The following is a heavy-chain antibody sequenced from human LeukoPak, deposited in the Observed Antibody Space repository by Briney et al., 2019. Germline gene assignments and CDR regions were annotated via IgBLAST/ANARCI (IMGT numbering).Heavy chain of an antibody. Sequence: PSETLSLTCAVYGGSFSGYYWSWIRQPPGKGLEWIGEINHSGSTNYNPSLKSRVTISVDTSKNQFSLKLSSVTAADTAMYYCARFNTMVRGVTQYYYGMDVWGKGTTVTVSS. CDR2: INHSGST. CDR3: ARFNTMVRGVTQYYYGMDV. J-gene: IGHJ6*04. CDR1: GGSFSGYY. V-gene: IGHV4-34*01. D-gene: IGHD3-10*01.